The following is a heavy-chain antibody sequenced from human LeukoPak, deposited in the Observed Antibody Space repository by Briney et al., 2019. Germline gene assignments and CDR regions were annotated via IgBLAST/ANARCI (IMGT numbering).Heavy chain of an antibody. CDR1: GGSISSSSYY. V-gene: IGHV4-39*01. CDR3: ARDFIAAAGTDY. J-gene: IGHJ4*02. Sequence: SETLSLTCTVSGGSISSSSYYWGWIRQPLGKGLEWIGSIYYSGSTYYNPSLKSRVTISVDTSKNQFSLKLSSVTAADTAVYYCARDFIAAAGTDYWGQGTLVTVSS. CDR2: IYYSGST. D-gene: IGHD6-13*01.